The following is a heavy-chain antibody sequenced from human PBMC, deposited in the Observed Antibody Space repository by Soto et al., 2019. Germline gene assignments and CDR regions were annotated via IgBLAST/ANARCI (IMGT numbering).Heavy chain of an antibody. J-gene: IGHJ6*02. CDR1: GFTFSSYS. CDR3: ARSILYDPYGMDV. V-gene: IGHV3-21*01. CDR2: ISSSSSYI. Sequence: EVQLVESGGGLVKPGGSLRLSCAASGFTFSSYSMNWVRQAPGKGLEWVSSISSSSSYIYYADSVKGRFTISRDNAKNSLYLQRNSLGAEDTAVYYCARSILYDPYGMDVWGQGTTVTVSS. D-gene: IGHD2-8*01.